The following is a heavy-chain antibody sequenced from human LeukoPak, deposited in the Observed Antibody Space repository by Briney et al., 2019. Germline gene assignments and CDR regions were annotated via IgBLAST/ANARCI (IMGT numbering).Heavy chain of an antibody. CDR1: GFTVSSNY. V-gene: IGHV3-53*01. J-gene: IGHJ4*02. CDR2: IYSGGTT. CDR3: ARGGYSSSWYHFDY. D-gene: IGHD6-13*01. Sequence: GGSLRLSCATSGFTVSSNYMSWVRQAPGKGLEWVSVIYSGGTTNYADSVKGRFTISRDNSKNTLFLQMNSLRAEDTAVYYCARGGYSSSWYHFDYWGQGTLVTVSS.